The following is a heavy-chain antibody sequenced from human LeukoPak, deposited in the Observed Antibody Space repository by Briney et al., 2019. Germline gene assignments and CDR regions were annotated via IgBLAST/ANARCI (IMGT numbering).Heavy chain of an antibody. CDR3: ARDSAGDYWLDP. J-gene: IGHJ5*02. D-gene: IGHD7-27*01. CDR2: IYYSGRT. Sequence: PSETLSLTCTVSGGPISGYYWNWVRQPPGKGLEWIGSIYYSGRTSFNGSLKTRITMSVDTSKNQFSLKLTSVTTADTAVYFCARDSAGDYWLDPWGQGTPVTVSS. CDR1: GGPISGYY. V-gene: IGHV4-59*01.